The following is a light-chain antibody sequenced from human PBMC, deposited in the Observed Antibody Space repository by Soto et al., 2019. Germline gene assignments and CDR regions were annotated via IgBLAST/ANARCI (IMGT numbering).Light chain of an antibody. CDR3: QQYGSLPFT. V-gene: IGKV3-20*01. J-gene: IGKJ2*01. CDR2: GAS. CDR1: QSVRSGY. Sequence: EIVLTQSPGTLSLSPGERATFSCRASQSVRSGYLAWYQQKPGQAPRLLMYGASQRATGIPDRFSGGGSGTDFTLTISRLEPEDFAVFYCQQYGSLPFTFGQGTKLEIK.